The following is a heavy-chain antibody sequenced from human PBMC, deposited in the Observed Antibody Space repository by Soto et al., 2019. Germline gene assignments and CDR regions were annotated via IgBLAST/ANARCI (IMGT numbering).Heavy chain of an antibody. CDR3: ARGALVRDSSSSQNNWFDP. CDR1: GGSFSGYY. Sequence: SETLSLTCAVYGGSFSGYYWSWIRQPPGKGLEWIGEINHSGSTNYNPSLKSRVTISVDTSKNQFSLKLSSVTAADTAVYYCARGALVRDSSSSQNNWFDPWGQGTLVTVS. V-gene: IGHV4-34*01. CDR2: INHSGST. J-gene: IGHJ5*02. D-gene: IGHD6-6*01.